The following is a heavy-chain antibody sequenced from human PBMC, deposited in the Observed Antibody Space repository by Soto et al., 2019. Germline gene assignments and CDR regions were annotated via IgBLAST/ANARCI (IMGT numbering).Heavy chain of an antibody. J-gene: IGHJ6*02. CDR2: ISAYNGNT. V-gene: IGHV1-18*01. D-gene: IGHD6-19*01. Sequence: QVQLVQSGAEVKKPGASVKVSCKASGYTFTSYGISWVRQAPGQGLEWMGWISAYNGNTNYAQKLQGRVTMTTDTXTXXAYMELRSLRSDDTAVYYCATTSSGWTGYYYGMDVWGQGTTVTVSS. CDR1: GYTFTSYG. CDR3: ATTSSGWTGYYYGMDV.